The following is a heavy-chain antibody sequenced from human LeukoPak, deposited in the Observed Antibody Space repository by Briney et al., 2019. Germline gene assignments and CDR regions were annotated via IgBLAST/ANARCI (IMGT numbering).Heavy chain of an antibody. CDR2: IYTSGST. CDR1: GGSISSYY. V-gene: IGHV4-4*07. J-gene: IGHJ6*04. Sequence: SETLSLTCTVSGGSISSYYWSWIRQPAGKGLEWIGRIYTSGSTNYNPSLKSRVTMSVDTSKNQFFLKLSSVTAADTAVYYCARDSYYYGSGSLVMDVWGKGTTVTIPS. D-gene: IGHD3-10*01. CDR3: ARDSYYYGSGSLVMDV.